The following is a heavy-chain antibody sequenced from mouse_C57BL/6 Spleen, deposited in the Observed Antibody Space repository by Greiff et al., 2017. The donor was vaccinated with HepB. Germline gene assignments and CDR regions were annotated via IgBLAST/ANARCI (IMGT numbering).Heavy chain of an antibody. CDR1: GYTFTSYW. J-gene: IGHJ3*01. Sequence: VKLQQPGAELVRPGSSVKLSCKASGYTFTSYWMDWVKQRPGQGLEWIGNIYPSDSETHYNQKFKDKATLTVDKSSSTAYMQLSSLTSEDSAVYYCATLILPFAYWGQGTLVTVSA. V-gene: IGHV1-61*01. CDR2: IYPSDSET. D-gene: IGHD1-1*01. CDR3: ATLILPFAY.